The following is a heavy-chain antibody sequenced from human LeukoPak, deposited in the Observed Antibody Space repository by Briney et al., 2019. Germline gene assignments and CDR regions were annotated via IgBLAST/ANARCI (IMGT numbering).Heavy chain of an antibody. J-gene: IGHJ6*03. D-gene: IGHD3-16*02. CDR1: GFTFSSYA. CDR3: AKESVIVQYYYYYYMDV. V-gene: IGHV3-23*01. CDR2: ISGSGGST. Sequence: GGSLRLSCAASGFTFSSYAMSWVRQAPGKGLEWVSAISGSGGSTYYADSVKGRFTISRDNSKNTLYLQMNSLRAEDTAVYYCAKESVIVQYYYYYYMDVWGKGTTVTISS.